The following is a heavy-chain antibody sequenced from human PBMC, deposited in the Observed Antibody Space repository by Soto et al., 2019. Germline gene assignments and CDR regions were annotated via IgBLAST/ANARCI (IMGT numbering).Heavy chain of an antibody. Sequence: ASVKVSCKASGYTFTSYAMHWVRQAPGQRLEWMGWINAGNGNTKYSQKFQGRVTITADVSTSTAYMELSSLRSEDTAVYYCARDKGRGQLGGNYYYALDVWGQGTTVTVSS. CDR1: GYTFTSYA. CDR2: INAGNGNT. J-gene: IGHJ6*02. CDR3: ARDKGRGQLGGNYYYALDV. D-gene: IGHD1-1*01. V-gene: IGHV1-3*01.